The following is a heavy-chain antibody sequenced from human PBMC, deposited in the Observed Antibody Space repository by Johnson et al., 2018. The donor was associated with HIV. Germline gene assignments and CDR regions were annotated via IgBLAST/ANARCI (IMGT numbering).Heavy chain of an antibody. J-gene: IGHJ3*02. CDR2: ISYDGINK. CDR3: AKDESVAFEI. CDR1: RFTFSTYA. Sequence: QVQLVESGGGVVQPGRSLRLSCAASRFTFSTYAMHWVRQAPGKGLEWVAVISYDGINKYYADSVKGRFTISRDNAKNSLYLQMNSLRAGDTAVYYCAKDESVAFEIWGKGTMVTVSS. V-gene: IGHV3-30-3*01.